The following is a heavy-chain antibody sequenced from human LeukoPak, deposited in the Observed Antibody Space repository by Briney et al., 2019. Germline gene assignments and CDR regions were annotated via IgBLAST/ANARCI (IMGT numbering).Heavy chain of an antibody. D-gene: IGHD7-27*01. V-gene: IGHV4-59*01. J-gene: IGHJ4*02. CDR3: ARLVRLGKDFDY. CDR1: GGSISSYY. Sequence: NPSETLSLTCTVSGGSISSYYWSWIRQPPGKGLEWIGYIYYSGSTNYNPSLKSRVTISVDTSKNQFSLKLSSVTAADTAVYYCARLVRLGKDFDYWGQGTLVTVSS. CDR2: IYYSGST.